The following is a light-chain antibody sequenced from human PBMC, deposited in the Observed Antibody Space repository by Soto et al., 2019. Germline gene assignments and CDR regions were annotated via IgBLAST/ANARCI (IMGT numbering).Light chain of an antibody. CDR3: QQYGRSPGT. V-gene: IGKV3-20*01. Sequence: EIVLTQSPGTLSSSPGERATLSCRASQTVTSNYLAWYQQKPGQAPRLLFFGASIRATGLPDRFSGGGSGTDFTLTISRXEPEDFAVYYCQQYGRSPGTFGQGTKVDIK. CDR1: QTVTSNY. J-gene: IGKJ1*01. CDR2: GAS.